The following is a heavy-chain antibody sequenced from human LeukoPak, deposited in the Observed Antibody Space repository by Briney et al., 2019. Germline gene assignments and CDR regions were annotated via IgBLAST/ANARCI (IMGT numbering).Heavy chain of an antibody. V-gene: IGHV3-15*01. CDR1: GFSFSDAW. CDR3: TTGGIKFDR. CDR2: FKSRDDRGTI. D-gene: IGHD5-24*01. J-gene: IGHJ5*02. Sequence: GGSLRLSCAASGFSFSDAWMSWVRQGPGKGLEWVARFKSRDDRGTIDYGTPVRGRFIISRDDSRGMLYLQMNRLKIEDTDVYYCTTGGIKFDRWGQGTLVTVSS.